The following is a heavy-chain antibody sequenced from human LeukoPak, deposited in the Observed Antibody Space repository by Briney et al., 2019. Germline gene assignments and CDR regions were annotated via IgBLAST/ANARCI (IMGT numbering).Heavy chain of an antibody. CDR1: GFIFSSYA. J-gene: IGHJ4*02. CDR2: ISGSGDST. V-gene: IGHV3-23*01. Sequence: GGSLRLSCAASGFIFSSYAMSWVRQAPGKGLEWVSAISGSGDSTYYADSVKGRFTISRDNSKNTLYLQMNSLRAEDTAVYYCAKDRAVAGKGAFDYWGQGTLVTVSP. CDR3: AKDRAVAGKGAFDY. D-gene: IGHD6-19*01.